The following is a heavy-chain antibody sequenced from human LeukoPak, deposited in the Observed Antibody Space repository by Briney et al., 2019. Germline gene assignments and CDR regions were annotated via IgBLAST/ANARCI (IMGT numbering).Heavy chain of an antibody. D-gene: IGHD1-26*01. V-gene: IGHV4-39*01. J-gene: IGHJ4*02. Sequence: PSETLSLTCTVSGDSISSSDYYWGWIRQPPGKGLGWIGTISYSGSTYYNPSLQSRVTISVDTSKNQFSLELSSVTAADTAVYYCARGSRRLADFHYWGQGALVTVSS. CDR3: ARGSRRLADFHY. CDR1: GDSISSSDYY. CDR2: ISYSGST.